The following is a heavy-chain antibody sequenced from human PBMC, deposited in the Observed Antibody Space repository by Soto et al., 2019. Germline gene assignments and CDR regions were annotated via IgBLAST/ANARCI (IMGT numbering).Heavy chain of an antibody. CDR2: ISGSGGST. Sequence: EVQLLESGGGLVQPGGSLRLSCAASGFTFSSYAMSWVRQAPGKGLEWVSAISGSGGSTYYADSVKGRFTISRDNSKNELYLQMNSLRAEDTAVYYCAKDAIGCSSTSCYVGYFDYWGQGTLVTVSS. CDR1: GFTFSSYA. J-gene: IGHJ4*02. D-gene: IGHD2-2*01. CDR3: AKDAIGCSSTSCYVGYFDY. V-gene: IGHV3-23*01.